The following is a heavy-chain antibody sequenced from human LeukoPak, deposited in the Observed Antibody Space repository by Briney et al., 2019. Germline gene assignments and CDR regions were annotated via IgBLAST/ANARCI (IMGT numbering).Heavy chain of an antibody. J-gene: IGHJ6*04. V-gene: IGHV1-69*06. CDR3: AGAALRCSGGSCYEMDV. CDR2: IIPLFGTP. Sequence: ASVKVSCKASGGTFSSYAISWVRQAPGPGLEWMGGIIPLFGTPDYAQKLQDRLTITADKSTSTAYMDLSSLRSEDTSGDYWAGAALRCSGGSCYEMDVWGKGTTVTVSS. D-gene: IGHD2-15*01. CDR1: GGTFSSYA.